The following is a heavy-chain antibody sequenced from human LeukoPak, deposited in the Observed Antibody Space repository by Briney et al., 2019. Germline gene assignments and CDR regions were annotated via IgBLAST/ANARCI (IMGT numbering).Heavy chain of an antibody. D-gene: IGHD1-1*01. V-gene: IGHV3-7*01. CDR2: IDKDGKDI. J-gene: IGHJ4*02. CDR3: VTDGDKWNDFEY. Sequence: PGGSLRLSCAASGLSISNFWMHWVRQAPGKGLEWVAIIDKDGKDIKYVDSMKGRFTLSRDNAKNSVYLQMNSLRTEDTALYYCVTDGDKWNDFEYWGQGTLVTVSS. CDR1: GLSISNFW.